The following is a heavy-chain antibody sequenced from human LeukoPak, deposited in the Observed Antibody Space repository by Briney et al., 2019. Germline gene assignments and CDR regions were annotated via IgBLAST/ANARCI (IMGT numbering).Heavy chain of an antibody. CDR2: IWYDGSNK. CDR3: AKSQTRMTTVTPHDY. V-gene: IGHV3-33*06. CDR1: GFTFSSYG. Sequence: GRSLRLSCAASGFTFSSYGMHWVRQAPGKGLEWVAVIWYDGSNKYYADSVKGRFTISRDSSKNTLYLQMNSLRAEDTAVYYCAKSQTRMTTVTPHDYWGQGTLVTVSS. J-gene: IGHJ4*02. D-gene: IGHD4-17*01.